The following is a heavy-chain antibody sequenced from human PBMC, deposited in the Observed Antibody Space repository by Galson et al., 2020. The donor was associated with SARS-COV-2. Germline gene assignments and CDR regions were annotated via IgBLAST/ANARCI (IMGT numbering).Heavy chain of an antibody. D-gene: IGHD6-25*01. CDR1: GFTFSSYG. CDR2: ISYDGSNK. J-gene: IGHJ3*02. CDR3: AKDPKGIAAGAFDI. V-gene: IGHV3-30*18. Sequence: GESLKISCAASGFTFSSYGMHWVRQAPGKGLEWVAVISYDGSNKYYADSVKGRFTISRDNSKNTLYLQMNSLRAEDTAVYYCAKDPKGIAAGAFDIWGQGTMVTVSS.